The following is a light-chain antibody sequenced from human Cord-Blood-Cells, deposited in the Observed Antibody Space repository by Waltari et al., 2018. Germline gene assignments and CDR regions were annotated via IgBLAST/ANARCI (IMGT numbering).Light chain of an antibody. CDR1: QSVSSY. J-gene: IGKJ4*01. CDR2: DAS. CDR3: QQRSNWPRALT. V-gene: IGKV3-11*01. Sequence: EIVLTQSPATLSLSPGERATLPCRASQSVSSYLAWYQQKPGQAPRLLIYDASNRATGIPAMFSGSGSGTDFTLTISSLEPEDFAVYYCQQRSNWPRALTFGGGTKVEIK.